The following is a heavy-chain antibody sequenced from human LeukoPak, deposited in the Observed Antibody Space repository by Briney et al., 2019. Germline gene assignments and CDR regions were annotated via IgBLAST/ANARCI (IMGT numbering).Heavy chain of an antibody. CDR3: ASQASAGGGWFDP. CDR1: GFTFSSYA. J-gene: IGHJ5*02. V-gene: IGHV3-21*01. Sequence: EGSLRLSCAASGFTFSSYAMNWVRQAPGKGLEWVSSISSSSSYIYYADSVKGRFTISRDNAKNSLYLQMNSLRAEDTAVYYCASQASAGGGWFDPWGQGTLVTVSS. CDR2: ISSSSSYI. D-gene: IGHD1-14*01.